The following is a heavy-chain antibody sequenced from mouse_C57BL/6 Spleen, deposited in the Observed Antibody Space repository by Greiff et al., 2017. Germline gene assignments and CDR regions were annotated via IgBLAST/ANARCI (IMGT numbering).Heavy chain of an antibody. CDR3: AFIYYDDYFDY. V-gene: IGHV14-2*01. D-gene: IGHD2-4*01. CDR2: IDPEDGDT. Sequence: EVQLQQSGAELVKPGASVKLSCTASGFNIKDYYMHWVKQRTEQGLEWIGRIDPEDGDTKYAPKFQGKATITADTSSNTAYLQLSSLTSEDTAVYYCAFIYYDDYFDYWGQGTTLTVSS. J-gene: IGHJ2*01. CDR1: GFNIKDYY.